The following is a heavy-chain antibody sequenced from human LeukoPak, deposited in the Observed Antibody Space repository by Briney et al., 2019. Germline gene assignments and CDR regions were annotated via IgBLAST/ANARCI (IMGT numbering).Heavy chain of an antibody. D-gene: IGHD6-13*01. CDR2: ISYDGSNK. V-gene: IGHV3-30*03. CDR1: GFTFDDYG. CDR3: ARDRYSSSSGAFDI. J-gene: IGHJ3*02. Sequence: PGGSLRLSCAASGFTFDDYGMSWVRQAPGKGLEWVAVISYDGSNKYYADSVKGRFTISRDNSKNTLYLQMNSLRAEDTAVYYCARDRYSSSSGAFDIWGQGTMVTVSS.